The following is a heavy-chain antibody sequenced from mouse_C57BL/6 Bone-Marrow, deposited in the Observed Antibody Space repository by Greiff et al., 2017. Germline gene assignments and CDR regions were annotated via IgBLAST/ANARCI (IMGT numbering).Heavy chain of an antibody. Sequence: DVKLQESGGGLVQPGGSLKLSCAASGFTFSDYGMAWVRQAPRKGPEWVAFISNLAYSIYYADTVTGRFTISRENAKNTLYLEMSSLRSEDTAMYYCARVIYYDYDGAMDYWGQGTAVTVSS. V-gene: IGHV5-15*01. CDR1: GFTFSDYG. CDR2: ISNLAYSI. J-gene: IGHJ4*01. D-gene: IGHD2-4*01. CDR3: ARVIYYDYDGAMDY.